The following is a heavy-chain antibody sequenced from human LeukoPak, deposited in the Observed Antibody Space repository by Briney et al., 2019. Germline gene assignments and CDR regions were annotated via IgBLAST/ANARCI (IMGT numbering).Heavy chain of an antibody. Sequence: SETLSLTCSVSGGSISSYYWSWIRQPPGKGLEWIGYIYDSGSTNYNPSLNSRVTISVDTPKNQFSLKLSSVTAADTAVYYCARVSSIAARRNYCYYNMDVWGQGTTVTVSS. D-gene: IGHD6-6*01. CDR2: IYDSGST. J-gene: IGHJ6*02. V-gene: IGHV4-59*12. CDR1: GGSISSYY. CDR3: ARVSSIAARRNYCYYNMDV.